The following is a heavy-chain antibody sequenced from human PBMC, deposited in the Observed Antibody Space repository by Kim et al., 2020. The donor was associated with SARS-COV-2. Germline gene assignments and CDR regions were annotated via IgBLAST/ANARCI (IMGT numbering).Heavy chain of an antibody. CDR2: IYHSGSN. D-gene: IGHD3-10*01. CDR1: GGSISSSNW. J-gene: IGHJ3*01. CDR3: ARDMVRGVPNDAFDV. Sequence: SETLSLTCAVSGGSISSSNWWWWVRQPPGRRLEWIGEIYHSGSNNYNSSTTRRVTLLVDKSKKQYSLKLRSVTAAATAVDYAARDMVRGVPNDAFDVWG. V-gene: IGHV4-4*02.